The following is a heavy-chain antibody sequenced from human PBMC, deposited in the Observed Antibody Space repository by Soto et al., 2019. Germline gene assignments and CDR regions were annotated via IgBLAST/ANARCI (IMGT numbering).Heavy chain of an antibody. D-gene: IGHD6-19*01. J-gene: IGHJ5*02. CDR3: VTDGSKSLSDWFDP. CDR2: VYATGTN. V-gene: IGHV4-4*07. Sequence: PSETLSVPCNFAGGSISKLHWSWIRKTAGNGLEWMGRVYATGTNDYNPSLRSRVAMSVDISKKAFSLRLRSVTGADSGVYYCVTDGSKSLSDWFDPWGQGILVTVSS. CDR1: GGSISKLH.